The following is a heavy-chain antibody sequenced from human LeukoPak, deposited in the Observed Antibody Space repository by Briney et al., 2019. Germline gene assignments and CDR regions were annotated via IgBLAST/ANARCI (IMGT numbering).Heavy chain of an antibody. V-gene: IGHV4-34*01. CDR1: GGSFSGYY. CDR2: INHSGST. CDR3: ARDSGLVVPAAMGGYYFDY. Sequence: SETLSLTCAVYGGSFSGYYWTWIRQPPGKGLEWIGEINHSGSTNYNPSLKSQVTISVDTSKNQFSLKLSSVTAADTAVYYCARDSGLVVPAAMGGYYFDYWGQGTLVTVSS. D-gene: IGHD2-2*01. J-gene: IGHJ4*02.